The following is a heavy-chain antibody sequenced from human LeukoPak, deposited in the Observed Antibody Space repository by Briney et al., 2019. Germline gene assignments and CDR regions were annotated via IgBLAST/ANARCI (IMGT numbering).Heavy chain of an antibody. V-gene: IGHV3-23*01. CDR3: AKGGDRSDYYYYFDY. J-gene: IGHJ4*02. CDR1: GFTFSSYG. Sequence: GGSLRLSCAASGFTFSSYGMHWVRQAPGKGLEWVSAISGSGGSTYYADSVKGRFTISRDNSKNTLYLQMNSLRAEDTAVYYCAKGGDRSDYYYYFDYWGQGTLVTVSS. CDR2: ISGSGGST. D-gene: IGHD3-22*01.